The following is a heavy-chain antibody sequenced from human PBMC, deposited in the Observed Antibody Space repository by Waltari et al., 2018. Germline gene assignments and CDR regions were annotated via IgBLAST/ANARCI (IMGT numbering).Heavy chain of an antibody. J-gene: IGHJ4*02. CDR1: GFTFSSYA. CDR2: RVYEGSNK. V-gene: IGHV3-30-3*01. Sequence: QVQLVESGGGVVQPGRSLRLSCAASGFTFSSYAMHWVRQAPGKGLEWVEVRVYEGSNKEYADSGKGRVTISRDKSKNTLYLQMSSLRSEDTAVYYWVGYSNYVHYRGQGTLVTVSS. D-gene: IGHD4-4*01. CDR3: VGYSNYVHY.